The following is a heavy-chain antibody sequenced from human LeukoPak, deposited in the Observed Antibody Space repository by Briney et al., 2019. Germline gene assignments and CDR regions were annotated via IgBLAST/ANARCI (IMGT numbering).Heavy chain of an antibody. CDR1: GFTFSNYG. J-gene: IGHJ4*02. V-gene: IGHV3-30*02. CDR2: IWYDGSNK. Sequence: GGSLRLSCAASGFTFSNYGMHWVRQAPGKGLEGVAAIWYDGSNKYYGDSVKGRLTISRDNSKNTLYLQMNSLRPEDAAVYYCANLPLWGQGTLVTVSS. CDR3: ANLPL.